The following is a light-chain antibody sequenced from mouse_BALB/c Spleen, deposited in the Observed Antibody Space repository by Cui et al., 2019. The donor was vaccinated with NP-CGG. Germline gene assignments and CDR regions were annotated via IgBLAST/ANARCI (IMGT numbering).Light chain of an antibody. Sequence: DIVMTQSQKFMSTSVGDRVSVTCKVSQNVGTNVAWYQQKPGQSPKALIYSASYRYSGVPDRFTGSGSGTDFTLTISNVQSEDLAEYFCQQYNSYPFTFGSGTKLEIK. J-gene: IGKJ4*01. CDR2: SAS. V-gene: IGKV6-15*01. CDR1: QNVGTN. CDR3: QQYNSYPFT.